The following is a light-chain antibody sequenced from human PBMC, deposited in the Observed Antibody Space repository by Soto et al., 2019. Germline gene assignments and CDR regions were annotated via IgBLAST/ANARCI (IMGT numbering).Light chain of an antibody. CDR1: QSVSSSY. CDR3: EQYGMAPWT. CDR2: GAS. V-gene: IGKV3-20*01. Sequence: EMVMTQSPATLSVSPGERATLSCRASQSVSSSYLAWYQRKPGQAPRLLIYGASSRATGIPDRFSGSGSGTDFTLTISRLEPEDFAVYYCEQYGMAPWTFGQGTKVDIK. J-gene: IGKJ1*01.